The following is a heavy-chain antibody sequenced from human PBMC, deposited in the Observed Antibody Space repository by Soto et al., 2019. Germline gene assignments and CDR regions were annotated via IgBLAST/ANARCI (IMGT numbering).Heavy chain of an antibody. Sequence: QVHLVQSGAEVKKPGASVKVSCKASGYTFTSYGITWVRQAPGQGLEWMGWISAHNGNTDNAQKLQGRVIVTRDTSASTAYMELRSLRSDDTAVYYCARGRYGEYWGQGALVTVSS. CDR1: GYTFTSYG. J-gene: IGHJ4*02. CDR2: ISAHNGNT. CDR3: ARGRYGEY. V-gene: IGHV1-18*01. D-gene: IGHD3-10*01.